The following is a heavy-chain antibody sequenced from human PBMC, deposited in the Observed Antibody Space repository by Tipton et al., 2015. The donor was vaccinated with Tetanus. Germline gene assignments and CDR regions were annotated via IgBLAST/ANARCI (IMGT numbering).Heavy chain of an antibody. CDR1: GGSISSDGAY. V-gene: IGHV4-31*03. D-gene: IGHD3-10*01. Sequence: GLVKPSETLSLTCTVSGGSISSDGAYWSWIRQHPGEGLEWIGYISNSGSTYYNPSLKSRVTISVDTSQKQISLKVNSVTAADTAVYYCARDRGVRGGYYYYYGMDVWGQGTTVTVSS. J-gene: IGHJ6*02. CDR3: ARDRGVRGGYYYYYGMDV. CDR2: ISNSGST.